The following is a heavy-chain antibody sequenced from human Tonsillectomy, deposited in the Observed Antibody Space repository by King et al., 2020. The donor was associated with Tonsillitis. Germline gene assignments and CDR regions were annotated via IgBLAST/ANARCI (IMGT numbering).Heavy chain of an antibody. CDR3: AKDLYSGSSPYYFDH. J-gene: IGHJ4*02. V-gene: IGHV3-30*18. CDR2: ISFDSSTE. D-gene: IGHD1-26*01. CDR1: GFTFSSYG. Sequence: VQLVESGGGVVQPGRSLRLSCAASGFTFSSYGMHWVRQAPGKGLEWVAIISFDSSTEYYAESLKGRFTISRDNSKNMLSLQMNSLRAEDTAVYCCAKDLYSGSSPYYFDHWGQGTLVTVSS.